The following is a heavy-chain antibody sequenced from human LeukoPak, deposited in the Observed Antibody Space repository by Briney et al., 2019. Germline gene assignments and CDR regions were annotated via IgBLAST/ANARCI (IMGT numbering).Heavy chain of an antibody. J-gene: IGHJ4*02. Sequence: GASVKVSCKASGYTVTGYYMHWVRQAPGQGLEWMGWTNPNSGGTNYAQKFQGRVTMTRDTSISTAYMELSRLRSDDTAVYYCARGAHYHDSSEGYDYWGQGTLVTVSS. CDR2: TNPNSGGT. CDR3: ARGAHYHDSSEGYDY. D-gene: IGHD3-22*01. CDR1: GYTVTGYY. V-gene: IGHV1-2*02.